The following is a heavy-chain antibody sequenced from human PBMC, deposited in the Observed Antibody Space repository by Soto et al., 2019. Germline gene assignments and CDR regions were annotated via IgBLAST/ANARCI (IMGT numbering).Heavy chain of an antibody. J-gene: IGHJ4*02. CDR2: ISAYNGNT. D-gene: IGHD6-19*01. Sequence: QVHLVQSGAEVKKPGASVKVSCKASGYTFTSYGISWLRQAPGQGLEWMGWISAYNGNTNYAQKIQGRVTMTTDTTTSTAYMELRSLRSDDTAVYYCARGTTYGWSQGYYFDYWGQGTLVTFSS. CDR3: ARGTTYGWSQGYYFDY. CDR1: GYTFTSYG. V-gene: IGHV1-18*01.